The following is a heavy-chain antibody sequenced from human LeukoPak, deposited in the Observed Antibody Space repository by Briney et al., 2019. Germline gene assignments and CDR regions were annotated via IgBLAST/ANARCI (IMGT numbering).Heavy chain of an antibody. CDR3: ARGADGVSSNSRGWFDP. D-gene: IGHD2-15*01. CDR1: GITFNSYD. V-gene: IGHV3-30*03. CDR2: ISYDGSNK. J-gene: IGHJ5*02. Sequence: GGSLRLSCAASGITFNSYDMHWVRQAPGKGLEWVAVISYDGSNKYYADSVKGRFTISRDNSKNTLYLQMNSLRAEDTAVYSCARGADGVSSNSRGWFDPWGQGTLVTVSS.